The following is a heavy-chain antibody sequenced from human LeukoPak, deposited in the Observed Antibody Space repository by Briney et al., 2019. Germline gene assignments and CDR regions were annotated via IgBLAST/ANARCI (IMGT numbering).Heavy chain of an antibody. CDR1: GGSISSSSYY. D-gene: IGHD3-22*01. Sequence: SSETLSLTCTVSGGSISSSSYYWGWIRQPPGKGLEWIGSIYYSGSTYYNPSPKSRVTISVDTSKNQFSLKLSSVTAADTAVYYCARLGGVVVVTPDYWGQGTLVTVSS. V-gene: IGHV4-39*01. J-gene: IGHJ4*02. CDR2: IYYSGST. CDR3: ARLGGVVVVTPDY.